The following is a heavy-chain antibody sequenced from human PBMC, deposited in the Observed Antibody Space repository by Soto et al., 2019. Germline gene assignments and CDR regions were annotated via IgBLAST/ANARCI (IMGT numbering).Heavy chain of an antibody. CDR1: GFTFDDYA. Sequence: EVQLVESGGGLVQPGRSLRLSCAASGFTFDDYAMHWVRQAPGKGLEWVSGISWNSGSIGYADSVKGRFTISRDNAKNSLYLHMNSLRAEDTALYYCAKDVGDTIFGVVISWGQGTLVTVSS. CDR2: ISWNSGSI. CDR3: AKDVGDTIFGVVIS. J-gene: IGHJ4*02. V-gene: IGHV3-9*01. D-gene: IGHD3-3*01.